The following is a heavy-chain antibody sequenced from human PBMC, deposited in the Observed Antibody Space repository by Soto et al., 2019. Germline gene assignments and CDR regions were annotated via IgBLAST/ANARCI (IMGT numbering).Heavy chain of an antibody. D-gene: IGHD1-26*01. CDR1: GGSISSRSYY. J-gene: IGHJ4*02. CDR3: ARHFEARPWDFDY. Sequence: QMQLQESGPGLVKASETLSLTCTVSGGSISSRSYYWGWIRQPPGKGLEWIGSIYYGGRTYYNPSLKNRVTISVDTSKNQFSLKVSSVTAADTAVYYCARHFEARPWDFDYWGQGTLVTVSS. CDR2: IYYGGRT. V-gene: IGHV4-39*01.